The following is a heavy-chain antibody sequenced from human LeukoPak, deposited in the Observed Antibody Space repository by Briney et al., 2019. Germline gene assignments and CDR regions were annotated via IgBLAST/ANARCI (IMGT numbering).Heavy chain of an antibody. CDR3: ARDRLAVAGSGFDY. Sequence: ASVKVSCKASGYTFTGYYMHWVRQAPGQGLEWMGWINPNSGGTNYAQKFQGRVTMTRDTSISTAYMELSRLRSDDTAVYYCARDRLAVAGSGFDYWGQGTLVTVSS. CDR2: INPNSGGT. V-gene: IGHV1-2*02. CDR1: GYTFTGYY. J-gene: IGHJ4*02. D-gene: IGHD6-19*01.